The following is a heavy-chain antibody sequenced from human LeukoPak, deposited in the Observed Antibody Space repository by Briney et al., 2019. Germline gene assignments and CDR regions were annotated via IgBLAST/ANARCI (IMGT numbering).Heavy chain of an antibody. CDR2: ISAYNGNT. Sequence: ASVKVSCEASGYTFTSYGISWVRQAPGQGLEWMGWISAYNGNTNYAQKLQGRVTMTTDTSTSTAYMELRSLRSDDTAVYYCARVYYDSSGYCYVGAFEAYYYGMDVWGQGTTVTVSS. D-gene: IGHD3-22*01. CDR1: GYTFTSYG. V-gene: IGHV1-18*01. J-gene: IGHJ6*02. CDR3: ARVYYDSSGYCYVGAFEAYYYGMDV.